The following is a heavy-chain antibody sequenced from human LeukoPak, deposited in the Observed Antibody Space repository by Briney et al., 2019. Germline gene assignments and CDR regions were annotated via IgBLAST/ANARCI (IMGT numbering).Heavy chain of an antibody. CDR2: MNPYSGNT. V-gene: IGHV1-8*01. D-gene: IGHD2-2*02. CDR3: TRGSQNCASASCYNF. Sequence: ASVKVSCEASGYTFTSYDINRVRQAAGQGLEWMGWMNPYSGNTGYAQKFQGRVTMTRSTSISTAYMELGSLTSEDTAVYYCTRGSQNCASASCYNFWGQGTLVTVSS. J-gene: IGHJ4*02. CDR1: GYTFTSYD.